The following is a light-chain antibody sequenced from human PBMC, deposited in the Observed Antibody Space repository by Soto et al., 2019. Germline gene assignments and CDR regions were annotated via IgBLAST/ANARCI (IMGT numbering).Light chain of an antibody. CDR3: TSCAGSNNLV. CDR2: EVS. J-gene: IGLJ3*02. V-gene: IGLV2-8*01. CDR1: SSDIGGYNY. Sequence: QSALTQPPSASGSPGQSVTISCTGTSSDIGGYNYVSWYQQHPGKAPKLIIYEVSKRPSGVPDRFSGSKSGNTASLTVSGLQAVDEADYYCTSCAGSNNLVFAGGTKLTVL.